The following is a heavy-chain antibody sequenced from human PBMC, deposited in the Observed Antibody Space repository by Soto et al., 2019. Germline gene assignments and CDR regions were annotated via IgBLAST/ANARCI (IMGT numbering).Heavy chain of an antibody. Sequence: SETLSLTCTVSGGSVSSGSYYWSWIRQPPGKGLEWIGYSYYSGSTNYNPTLERRVTLPLNTSQNQFPLKQSPATAADPAVYFCARGSTGFNLFDYWGQGTLVTVPS. CDR2: SYYSGST. J-gene: IGHJ4*02. V-gene: IGHV4-61*01. D-gene: IGHD3-9*01. CDR3: ARGSTGFNLFDY. CDR1: GGSVSSGSYY.